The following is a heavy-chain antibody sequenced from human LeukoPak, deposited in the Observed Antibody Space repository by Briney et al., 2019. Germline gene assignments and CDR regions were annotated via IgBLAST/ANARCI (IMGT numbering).Heavy chain of an antibody. CDR3: ARLGSSGSAQYFQD. CDR1: GDPISSYY. CDR2: IYTSGTT. V-gene: IGHV4-4*07. Sequence: SETLSLTCTVSGDPISSYYWSWIRQPAGKGLEWIGRIYTSGTTNYNSSLKSRLIMSVDTSKNQFSLKLSSVTAADTAVYYCARLGSSGSAQYFQDWGQGTLVTVSS. D-gene: IGHD6-19*01. J-gene: IGHJ1*01.